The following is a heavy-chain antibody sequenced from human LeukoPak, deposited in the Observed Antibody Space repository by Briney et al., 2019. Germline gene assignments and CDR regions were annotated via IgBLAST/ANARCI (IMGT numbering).Heavy chain of an antibody. CDR1: GGTFSSYA. D-gene: IGHD1-1*01. CDR2: IIPIFGTA. Sequence: ASVKVSCKASGGTFSSYAISWVRQAPGQGLEWMGGIIPIFGTANYAQKFQGRVTITADKSTSTAYMELSSLRSEDTAVYYCARVPGGYGYYVDYWGQGTLVTVSS. J-gene: IGHJ4*02. CDR3: ARVPGGYGYYVDY. V-gene: IGHV1-69*06.